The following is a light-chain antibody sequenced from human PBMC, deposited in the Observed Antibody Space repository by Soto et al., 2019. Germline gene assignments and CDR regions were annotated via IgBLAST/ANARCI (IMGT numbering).Light chain of an antibody. Sequence: EIQMTQSPSSLSASVGDRVTITCQASQDISSYLNWFQHKPGKAPKLLIYDASNLETGVPSRFSGSGSGTDFTFTISSLQPEDIATYYCQQYDKLPRTFGQGTRLEI. CDR3: QQYDKLPRT. V-gene: IGKV1-33*01. CDR1: QDISSY. CDR2: DAS. J-gene: IGKJ5*01.